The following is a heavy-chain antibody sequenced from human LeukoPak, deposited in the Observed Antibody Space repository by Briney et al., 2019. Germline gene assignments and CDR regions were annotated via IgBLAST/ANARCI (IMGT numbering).Heavy chain of an antibody. Sequence: GGSLRLSCAVSGFTFNTHSMKWVRQAPGKGLEWIAYISRGIGTIHYADSVKGRFTISRDNAKNSVYLQMNSLRAEDTAVYYCAKQLGYCSDGSCYFPYWGRGTLVTVSS. CDR3: AKQLGYCSDGSCYFPY. D-gene: IGHD2-15*01. CDR2: ISRGIGTI. V-gene: IGHV3-48*01. J-gene: IGHJ4*02. CDR1: GFTFNTHS.